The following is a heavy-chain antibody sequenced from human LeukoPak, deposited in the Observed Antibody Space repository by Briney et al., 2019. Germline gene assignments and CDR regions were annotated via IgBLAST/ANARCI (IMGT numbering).Heavy chain of an antibody. CDR1: GGSFSGYY. D-gene: IGHD3-16*01. CDR2: IYYSGST. Sequence: SETLSLTCAVYGGSFSGYYWSWIRQPPGKGLEWIGYIYYSGSTNYNPSLKSRVTISVDTSKNQFSLKLSSVTAADTAVYYCARHVPQWGSYYWGQGTLVTVSS. CDR3: ARHVPQWGSYY. J-gene: IGHJ4*02. V-gene: IGHV4-59*08.